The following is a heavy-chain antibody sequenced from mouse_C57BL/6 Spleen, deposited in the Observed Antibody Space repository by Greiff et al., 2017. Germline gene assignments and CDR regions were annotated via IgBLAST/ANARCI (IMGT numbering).Heavy chain of an antibody. V-gene: IGHV1-64*01. CDR1: GYTFTCYW. CDR3: ARDYDNWFAY. CDR2: IHPNSGST. Sequence: VQLQQPGAELVKPGASVKLSCKASGYTFTCYWMHWVKQRPGQGLEWIGMIHPNSGSTNYNEKFKSKATLTVDKSSSTAYMQLSSLTSEDSAVYYCARDYDNWFAYWGQGTLVTVSA. D-gene: IGHD2-4*01. J-gene: IGHJ3*01.